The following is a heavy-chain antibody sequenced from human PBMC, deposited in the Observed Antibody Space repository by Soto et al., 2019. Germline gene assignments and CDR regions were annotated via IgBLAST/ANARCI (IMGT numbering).Heavy chain of an antibody. CDR2: IRSKANSYAT. CDR3: TRQWVGYSYGSYYYYGMDV. D-gene: IGHD5-18*01. Sequence: EVQLVESGGGLVQPGGSLKLSCAASGFTFSGSAMHWVRQASGKGLEWVGRIRSKANSYATAYAASVKGRFTISRDDSKNTAYLQMNSLKPEDTAVYYCTRQWVGYSYGSYYYYGMDVWGQGTTVTVSS. V-gene: IGHV3-73*02. J-gene: IGHJ6*02. CDR1: GFTFSGSA.